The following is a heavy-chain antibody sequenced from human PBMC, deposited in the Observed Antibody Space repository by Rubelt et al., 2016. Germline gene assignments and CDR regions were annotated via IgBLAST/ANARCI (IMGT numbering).Heavy chain of an antibody. CDR1: GGSISSSSYY. Sequence: QLQLQESGPGLVKPSETLSLTCTVSGGSISSSSYYWGWIRQPPGKGLEWIGSIYYSGSAYYNPSLKSRVTISVDTSKNQLSLELGSVTAADTAVYYCARQSGGAFDYWGQGTLVTVSS. CDR3: ARQSGGAFDY. J-gene: IGHJ4*02. CDR2: IYYSGSA. D-gene: IGHD3-16*01. V-gene: IGHV4-39*01.